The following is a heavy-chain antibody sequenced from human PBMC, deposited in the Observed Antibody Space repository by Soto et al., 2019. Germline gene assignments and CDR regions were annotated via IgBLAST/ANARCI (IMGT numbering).Heavy chain of an antibody. Sequence: PSQTLSLTCAISGDSVSSNSAAWNWIRQSPSRGLEWLGRTYYRSKWYNDYAVSVKSRITINPDTSKNQFSLQLNSVTPEDTAVYYCARDEIVVVPAAKDYYYYYGMDVWGQGTTVPVSS. V-gene: IGHV6-1*01. J-gene: IGHJ6*02. CDR2: TYYRSKWYN. D-gene: IGHD2-2*01. CDR3: ARDEIVVVPAAKDYYYYYGMDV. CDR1: GDSVSSNSAA.